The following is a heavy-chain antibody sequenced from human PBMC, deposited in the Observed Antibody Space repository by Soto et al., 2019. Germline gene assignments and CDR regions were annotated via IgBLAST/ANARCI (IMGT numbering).Heavy chain of an antibody. V-gene: IGHV4-34*01. Sequence: QVQLQQWGAGLLKPSETLSLTCAVYGGSFSGYYWSWIRQPPGKGLEWIGEINHSGSTNYNPSLKSRVTISVDTSKNHFSLKLSSVTAADTAVYYCAREVDPTHHFDYWGQGTLVTVSS. CDR3: AREVDPTHHFDY. D-gene: IGHD2-15*01. CDR1: GGSFSGYY. J-gene: IGHJ4*02. CDR2: INHSGST.